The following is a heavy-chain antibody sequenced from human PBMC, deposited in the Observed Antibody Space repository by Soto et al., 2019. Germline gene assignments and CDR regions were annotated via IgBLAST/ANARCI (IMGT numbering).Heavy chain of an antibody. V-gene: IGHV4-34*01. CDR1: GGSFSGYY. J-gene: IGHJ4*02. CDR2: INHSGST. CDR3: ARSRKIVLMVYAIRTLYYFDY. D-gene: IGHD2-8*01. Sequence: PSETLSLTCAVYGGSFSGYYWSWIRQPPGKGLEWIGEINHSGSTNYNPSLKSRVTISVDTSKNQFSLKLSSVTAADTAVYYCARSRKIVLMVYAIRTLYYFDYWGQGTLVTVSS.